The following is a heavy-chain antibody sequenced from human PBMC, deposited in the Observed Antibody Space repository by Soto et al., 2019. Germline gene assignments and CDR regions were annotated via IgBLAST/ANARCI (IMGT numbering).Heavy chain of an antibody. CDR3: ASARSSSWYPASDYYYYGMDV. CDR1: GFTFSSYW. CDR2: IKQDGSEK. D-gene: IGHD6-13*01. J-gene: IGHJ6*02. V-gene: IGHV3-7*01. Sequence: GGSLRLSCAASGFTFSSYWMSRVRQAPGKGLERVANIKQDGSEKYYVDSVKGRFTISRDNAKNSLYLQMNSLRAEDTAVYYCASARSSSWYPASDYYYYGMDVWGQGTTVTVSS.